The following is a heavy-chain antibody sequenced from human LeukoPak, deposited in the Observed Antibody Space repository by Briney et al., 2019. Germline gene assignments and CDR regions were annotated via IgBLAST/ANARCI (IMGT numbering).Heavy chain of an antibody. J-gene: IGHJ4*02. Sequence: SETLSLTCSVSGGSISSYYWNWIRQPPGKGLEWIGSISYSGSTNYNPSLESRVTISVDTSKNQISLKLSSVTAADTAVYYCARGGLRRRIFDYWGQGTLVTVSS. D-gene: IGHD4-17*01. V-gene: IGHV4-59*12. CDR2: ISYSGST. CDR3: ARGGLRRRIFDY. CDR1: GGSISSYY.